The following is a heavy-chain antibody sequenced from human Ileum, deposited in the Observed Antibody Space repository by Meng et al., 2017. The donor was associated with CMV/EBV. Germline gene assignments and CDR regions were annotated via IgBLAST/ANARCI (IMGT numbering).Heavy chain of an antibody. V-gene: IGHV3-48*02. J-gene: IGHJ4*02. CDR2: ITGSGGSI. Sequence: GGSLRLSCAASGFTFSTYSMNWVRQAPGKGLEWVSYITGSGGSIHHADSVKGRFTISRDNAKNSLYLQMNSLRDEDTAVYYCARGQSGFGDPPGFWGQGTLVTVSS. CDR1: GFTFSTYS. D-gene: IGHD3-10*01. CDR3: ARGQSGFGDPPGF.